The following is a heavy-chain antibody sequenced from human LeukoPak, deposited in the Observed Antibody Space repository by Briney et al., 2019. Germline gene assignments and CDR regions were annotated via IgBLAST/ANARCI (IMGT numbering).Heavy chain of an antibody. D-gene: IGHD4-17*01. CDR2: ISSGSTTV. Sequence: GGSLRLSCAASGFTFSSYSMNWVRQAPGKGLEWVSYISSGSTTVYYADSVKGRFTISRDNAKNSLYLQMNSLRAEDTAVYYCARDWARDYGDYSINTGLGYWGQGTLVTVSS. J-gene: IGHJ4*02. V-gene: IGHV3-48*04. CDR3: ARDWARDYGDYSINTGLGY. CDR1: GFTFSSYS.